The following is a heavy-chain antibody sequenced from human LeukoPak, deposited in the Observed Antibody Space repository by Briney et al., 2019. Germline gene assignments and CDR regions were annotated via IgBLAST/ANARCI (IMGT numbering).Heavy chain of an antibody. J-gene: IGHJ4*02. CDR3: AREAGDCSGGRCYATYFDY. CDR2: IYYSGST. V-gene: IGHV4-59*01. D-gene: IGHD2-15*01. Sequence: SETLSLTCTVSGGSISSYYWSWIRQPPGKGLEWIGYIYYSGSTNSNPSLKSRVTISVDTSKNHFSLKLSSVTAADTAVYYCAREAGDCSGGRCYATYFDYWGQGTLVTVSS. CDR1: GGSISSYY.